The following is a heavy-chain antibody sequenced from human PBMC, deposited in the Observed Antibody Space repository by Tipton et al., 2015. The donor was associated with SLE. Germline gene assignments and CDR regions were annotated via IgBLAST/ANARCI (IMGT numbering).Heavy chain of an antibody. Sequence: TLSLTFVFSGYSISSAYSWGWIRQPPGEGVEWIGGINHSGSTNYNPALKSRVTISVDTSKNQFSLKLSSVTAADTAVYYCARVRPPLSIFGVVKGTDYYYMDVWGKGTTVTVSS. J-gene: IGHJ6*03. CDR2: INHSGST. CDR1: GYSISSAYS. CDR3: ARVRPPLSIFGVVKGTDYYYMDV. D-gene: IGHD3-3*01. V-gene: IGHV4-38-2*01.